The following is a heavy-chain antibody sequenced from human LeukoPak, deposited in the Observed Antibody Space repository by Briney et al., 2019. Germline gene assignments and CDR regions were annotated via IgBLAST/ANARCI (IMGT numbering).Heavy chain of an antibody. CDR1: GGSISSGGYY. J-gene: IGHJ4*02. V-gene: IGHV4-30-2*01. CDR2: INHSGST. D-gene: IGHD6-13*01. Sequence: SQTLSLTCTVSGGSISSGGYYWSWIRQPPGKGLEWIGEINHSGSTNYNPSLKSRVTISVDTSKNQFSLKLSSVTAADTAVYYCARVPYSSSWYLLVYFDYWGQGTLVTVSS. CDR3: ARVPYSSSWYLLVYFDY.